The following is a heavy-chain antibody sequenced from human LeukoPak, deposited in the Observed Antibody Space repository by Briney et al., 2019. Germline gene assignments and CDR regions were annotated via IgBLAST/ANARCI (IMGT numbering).Heavy chain of an antibody. CDR3: ASRGGSSWYFDY. J-gene: IGHJ4*02. CDR1: GASINNNF. Sequence: SETLSLTCTVSGASINNNFWTWIRQPPGKGLEWIGYIYSSGSANYNPSLKSRVTISVDTSKSQFSLKLSSVTAADTAVYYCASRGGSSWYFDYWGQGTLVTVSS. CDR2: IYSSGSA. D-gene: IGHD6-13*01. V-gene: IGHV4-59*08.